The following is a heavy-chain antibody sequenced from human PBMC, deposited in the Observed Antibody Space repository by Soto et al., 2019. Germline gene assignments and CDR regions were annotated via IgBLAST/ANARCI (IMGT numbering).Heavy chain of an antibody. J-gene: IGHJ2*01. CDR3: ARGGDYGVEIRRWYFDL. V-gene: IGHV1-8*01. D-gene: IGHD4-17*01. CDR2: MNPNSGNT. CDR1: GDTFTTYD. Sequence: QVHLVQSGAEVKKPGASVKVSCEASGDTFTTYDINWVRQATGQGLEWMGWMNPNSGNTGYAQKFQGRVTMTRNTSISTAYMELSGLRSEDTAVYYCARGGDYGVEIRRWYFDLWGRGTLVTVSS.